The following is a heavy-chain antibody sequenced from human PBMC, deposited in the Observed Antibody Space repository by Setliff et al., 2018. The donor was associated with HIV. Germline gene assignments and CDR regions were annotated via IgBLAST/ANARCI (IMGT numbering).Heavy chain of an antibody. Sequence: ASVKVSCKASGYTFRHYAMTWVRQAPGQGLEWMGWINTNTGNPTYAQGFTGRFVFSLDTSASTAYMELSSLRSGDTAVYYCAREHDSLTGYSFDFWGQGTLVTVSS. CDR3: AREHDSLTGYSFDF. D-gene: IGHD3-9*01. CDR2: INTNTGNP. V-gene: IGHV7-4-1*02. CDR1: GYTFRHYA. J-gene: IGHJ4*02.